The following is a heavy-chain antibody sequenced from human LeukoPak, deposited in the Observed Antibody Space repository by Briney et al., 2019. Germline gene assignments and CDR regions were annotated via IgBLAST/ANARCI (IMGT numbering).Heavy chain of an antibody. CDR2: ISSSGSTI. D-gene: IGHD3-9*01. CDR1: GFTFSSYE. Sequence: GGSLRLSCAASGFTFSSYEMNWVRQAPGKGLEWVSYISSSGSTIYYADSVKGRFTISRDNAKNSLYLQMNSLRAEDTAVYYCARGGFDWLLFNYYYYMDVWGKGTTVTISS. V-gene: IGHV3-48*03. CDR3: ARGGFDWLLFNYYYYMDV. J-gene: IGHJ6*03.